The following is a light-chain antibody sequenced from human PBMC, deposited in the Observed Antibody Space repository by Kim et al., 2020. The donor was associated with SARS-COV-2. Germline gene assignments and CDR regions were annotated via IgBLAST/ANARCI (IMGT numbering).Light chain of an antibody. CDR3: QQFYTTPLT. CDR1: QSVLYTSDNKNY. J-gene: IGKJ4*01. Sequence: ATINCKSSQSVLYTSDNKNYLAWYQQKPGQPPKLLISCASARESGVPDRFTGSGSGTDFTLTISNLQAEDVAVYYCQQFYTTPLTFGGGTKVDIK. CDR2: CAS. V-gene: IGKV4-1*01.